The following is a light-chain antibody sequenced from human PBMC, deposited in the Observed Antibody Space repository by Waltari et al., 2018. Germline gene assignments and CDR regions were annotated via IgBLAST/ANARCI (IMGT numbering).Light chain of an antibody. CDR3: QQYNDYPYT. J-gene: IGKJ2*01. CDR2: QAS. V-gene: IGKV1-5*03. Sequence: DIQMTQSPSTLSASIGDRVTTPCRASQSFSKWLAWYQQKPGKAPKLLIHQASTLRSGVPSRFSGSESGTEFILTINSLQPDDFATYFCQQYNDYPYTFGQGTKLEIK. CDR1: QSFSKW.